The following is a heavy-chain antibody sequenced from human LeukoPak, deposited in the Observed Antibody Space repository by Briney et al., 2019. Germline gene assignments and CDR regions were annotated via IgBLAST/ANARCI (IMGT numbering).Heavy chain of an antibody. CDR3: ARHRYYDFWRVYSIGHPYYFDY. V-gene: IGHV4-39*01. J-gene: IGHJ4*02. CDR1: RGSITSSSYY. Sequence: PSETLSLTCTVSRGSITSSSYYWGWIRQPPGKGLEWIGSIYYSGSTYYNPSLKSRVTISVDTSKNQFSLKLSSVTAADTAVYYCARHRYYDFWRVYSIGHPYYFDYWGQGTLVTVSS. D-gene: IGHD3-3*01. CDR2: IYYSGST.